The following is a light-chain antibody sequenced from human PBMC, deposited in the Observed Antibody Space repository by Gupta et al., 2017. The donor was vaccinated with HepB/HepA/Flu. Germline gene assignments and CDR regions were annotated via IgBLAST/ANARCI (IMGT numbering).Light chain of an antibody. V-gene: IGLV1-40*01. CDR3: QSYDSSLSGWV. Sequence: HSVLTHPPSVSCAPGQRVTISCTGSSSNIGAGYDVHWYQQLPGTAPKFLIYGNTNRPSGVPDRFSGSKSGTAASLAITGHQAEDEADYYCQSYDSSLSGWVFGGGTKLTVL. CDR2: GNT. CDR1: SSNIGAGYD. J-gene: IGLJ3*02.